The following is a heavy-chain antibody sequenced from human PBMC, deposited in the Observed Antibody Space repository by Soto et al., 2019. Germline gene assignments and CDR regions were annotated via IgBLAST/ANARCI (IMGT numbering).Heavy chain of an antibody. CDR2: IIPIFGTA. D-gene: IGHD3-22*01. V-gene: IGHV1-69*06. Sequence: SVKVSCKASGCTFSSYAISWVRQAPGQGLEWMGGIIPIFGTANYAQKFQGRVTITADKSTSTAYMELSSLRSEDTAVYYCATRINYYDSSIFDYGAQGTRVPVS. CDR3: ATRINYYDSSIFDY. J-gene: IGHJ4*02. CDR1: GCTFSSYA.